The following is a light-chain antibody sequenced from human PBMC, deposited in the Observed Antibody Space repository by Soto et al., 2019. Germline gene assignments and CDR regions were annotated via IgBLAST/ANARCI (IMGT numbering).Light chain of an antibody. V-gene: IGKV3-15*01. CDR1: QSISSS. CDR3: QQYNNWPPLT. CDR2: GAS. Sequence: EIVMTQSPATPSVSPGERATLSGRDSQSISSSLAWYQQKPGQTPRLLISGASTRATGIPARFSGSGSGTEFTLTISSLQSEDFAVYYCQQYNNWPPLTFGGGTKVEIK. J-gene: IGKJ4*01.